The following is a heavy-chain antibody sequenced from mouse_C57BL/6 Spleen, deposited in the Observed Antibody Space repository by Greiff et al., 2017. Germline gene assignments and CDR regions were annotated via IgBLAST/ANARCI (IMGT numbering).Heavy chain of an antibody. Sequence: EVKLMESEGGLVQPGSSMKLSCTASGFTFSDYYMAWVRQVPEKGLEWVANINYDGSSTYYLDSLKSRFIISRDNAKNILYLQMSSLKSEDTATYYCARDRRNWDGFDYWGQGTTLTVSS. V-gene: IGHV5-16*01. CDR3: ARDRRNWDGFDY. CDR2: INYDGSST. CDR1: GFTFSDYY. J-gene: IGHJ2*01. D-gene: IGHD4-1*01.